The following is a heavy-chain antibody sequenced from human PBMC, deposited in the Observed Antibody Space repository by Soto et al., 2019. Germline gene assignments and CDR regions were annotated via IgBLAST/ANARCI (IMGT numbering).Heavy chain of an antibody. CDR2: ISGSGGTT. J-gene: IGHJ5*02. Sequence: GGSLRLSCAASGFTFSSFAMTWVREAPGRGLEWISGISGSGGTTYDADSVKGRFIISRDNSKNTLYLQMNSLRAEDTAVYYCAKDLVLHRSWSQGALVTVSS. V-gene: IGHV3-23*01. CDR3: AKDLVLHRS. D-gene: IGHD1-26*01. CDR1: GFTFSSFA.